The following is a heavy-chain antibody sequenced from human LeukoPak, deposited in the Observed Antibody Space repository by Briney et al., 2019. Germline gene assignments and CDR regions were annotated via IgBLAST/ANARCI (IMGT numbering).Heavy chain of an antibody. CDR2: ISTSGST. J-gene: IGHJ5*02. V-gene: IGHV4-61*02. D-gene: IGHD5-18*01. Sequence: SETLSLTCTVSGGSISSGRYYWSWIRQPAGKRLEWIGRISTSGSTNSNPSLKSRVTISVDTSKNQFFLRLTSVTAADTAVYYCARNSYGELNWFDPWGQGPRSPSPQ. CDR3: ARNSYGELNWFDP. CDR1: GGSISSGRYY.